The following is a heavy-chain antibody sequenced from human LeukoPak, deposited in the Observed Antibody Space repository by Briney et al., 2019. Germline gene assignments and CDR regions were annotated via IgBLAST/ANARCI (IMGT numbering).Heavy chain of an antibody. Sequence: SGTLSLTCAVSGGSISSGNWCSWIRQTPGKGLEWIGEIYHNGNTVYNPPLKSRVTISVDNSKNQFSLKLTSVTAADTAVYYCTRNGDSSSVVDWGQGTLVTVSS. CDR1: GGSISSGNW. CDR2: IYHNGNT. J-gene: IGHJ4*02. D-gene: IGHD4-17*01. V-gene: IGHV4-4*02. CDR3: TRNGDSSSVVD.